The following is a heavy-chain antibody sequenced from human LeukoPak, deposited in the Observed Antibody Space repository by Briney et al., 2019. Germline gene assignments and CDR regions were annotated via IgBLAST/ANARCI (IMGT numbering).Heavy chain of an antibody. D-gene: IGHD3-3*01. Sequence: ASVKVSCKASGGTFSSYAISWVRQAPGQGLEWMGGIIPIFGTANYAQKFQGRVTITADKSTSTAYMELSSLRSEDTAVYYCARANYDFWSGYPPYYYYMDVWGKGTTVTVSS. CDR3: ARANYDFWSGYPPYYYYMDV. V-gene: IGHV1-69*06. CDR2: IIPIFGTA. CDR1: GGTFSSYA. J-gene: IGHJ6*03.